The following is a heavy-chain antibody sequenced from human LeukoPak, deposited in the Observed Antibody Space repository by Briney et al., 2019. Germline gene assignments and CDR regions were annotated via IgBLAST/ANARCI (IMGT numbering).Heavy chain of an antibody. Sequence: SETLSLTCTVSGGSISSGGYYWSWIRQHPGKGLEWIGYIYYSGSTYYSPSLKSRVTISVDTSKNQFSLKLRSVTAADTAVYYCARGGYHDISGYLTPHYYYMDVWGKGTTVTVSS. CDR2: IYYSGST. D-gene: IGHD3-22*01. J-gene: IGHJ6*03. CDR3: ARGGYHDISGYLTPHYYYMDV. CDR1: GGSISSGGYY. V-gene: IGHV4-31*03.